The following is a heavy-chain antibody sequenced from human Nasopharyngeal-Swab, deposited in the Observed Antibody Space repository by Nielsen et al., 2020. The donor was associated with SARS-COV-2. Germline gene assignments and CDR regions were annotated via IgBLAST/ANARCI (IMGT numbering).Heavy chain of an antibody. V-gene: IGHV3-11*04. CDR3: AWLGVVSHYYMDV. J-gene: IGHJ6*03. D-gene: IGHD3-10*01. Sequence: GESLKISCAASGFTFSDYYMSWIRQAPGKGLEWVSYIRSSGSTIYYADSVKGRFTISRDNAKNSLYLQMNSLRAEDTAVYYCAWLGVVSHYYMDVWGKGTTVTVSS. CDR1: GFTFSDYY. CDR2: IRSSGSTI.